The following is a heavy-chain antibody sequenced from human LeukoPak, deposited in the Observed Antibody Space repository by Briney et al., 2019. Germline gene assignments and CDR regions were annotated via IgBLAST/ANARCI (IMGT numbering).Heavy chain of an antibody. D-gene: IGHD1-26*01. CDR2: INHSGST. V-gene: IGHV4-34*10. Sequence: SETLSLTCAAYGGSFSGYYWSWIRQPPGKGLEWIGEINHSGSTNYNPSLKSRVTMTSDTSTSTVYMELNRLRSEDTALYYCARDRVGSIPSPFDYWGQGTLITVSS. CDR3: ARDRVGSIPSPFDY. CDR1: GGSFSGYY. J-gene: IGHJ4*02.